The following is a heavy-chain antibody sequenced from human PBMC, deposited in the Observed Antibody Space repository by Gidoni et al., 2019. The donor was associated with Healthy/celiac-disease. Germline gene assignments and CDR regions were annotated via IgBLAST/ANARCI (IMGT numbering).Heavy chain of an antibody. CDR3: AKLGDDYGGNSDSC. CDR1: GFTFADYA. V-gene: IGHV3-9*01. Sequence: VQLVESGGGLVQPGRSLRLSCAASGFTFADYAMHWVRQAPGKGMEWVSGISWNSGSIGYADSVKGRFTISRDNAKNSLYLQMNSLRAEDTALYYCAKLGDDYGGNSDSCWGQGTLVTVSS. D-gene: IGHD4-17*01. J-gene: IGHJ4*02. CDR2: ISWNSGSI.